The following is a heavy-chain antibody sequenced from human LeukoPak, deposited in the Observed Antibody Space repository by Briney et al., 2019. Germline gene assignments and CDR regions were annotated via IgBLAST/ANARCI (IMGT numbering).Heavy chain of an antibody. CDR2: IIPIFGTA. J-gene: IGHJ4*02. V-gene: IGHV1-69*05. Sequence: SVKVSCKASGGTFSSYAISWVRQAPGQGLEWMGGIIPIFGTANYAQKFQGRVTITTDESTSTAYMELSSLRSEDTAVYYCARVRAIITPYCGGDCYSEFDYWGQGTLVTVSS. CDR1: GGTFSSYA. D-gene: IGHD2-21*02. CDR3: ARVRAIITPYCGGDCYSEFDY.